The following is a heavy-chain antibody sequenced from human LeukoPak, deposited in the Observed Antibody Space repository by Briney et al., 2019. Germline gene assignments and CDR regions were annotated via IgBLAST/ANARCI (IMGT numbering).Heavy chain of an antibody. D-gene: IGHD3-16*01. J-gene: IGHJ3*02. CDR2: IKQDGSEK. CDR1: GFTFSVNW. CDR3: ASSYGSALGI. Sequence: GGSLRLSCAVSGFTFSVNWMSWVRQAPGQGLEWVANIKQDGSEKAYVDSVTGRFTISTDNAKNSLYLQMNSLRAEDTAVYYCASSYGSALGIWGQGTMVSVSS. V-gene: IGHV3-7*01.